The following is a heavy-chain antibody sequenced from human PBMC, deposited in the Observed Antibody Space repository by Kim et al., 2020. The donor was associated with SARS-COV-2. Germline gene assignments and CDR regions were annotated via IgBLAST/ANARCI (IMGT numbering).Heavy chain of an antibody. V-gene: IGHV4-4*02. CDR3: ARMGSSGWETIDY. CDR1: GGSISSSNW. J-gene: IGHJ4*02. D-gene: IGHD6-19*01. Sequence: SETLSLTCAVSGGSISSSNWWSWVRQPPGKGLEWIGEIYHSGSTNYNPSLKSRVTISVDKSKNQFSLKLSSVTAADTAVYYCARMGSSGWETIDYWGQGTLVTVSS. CDR2: IYHSGST.